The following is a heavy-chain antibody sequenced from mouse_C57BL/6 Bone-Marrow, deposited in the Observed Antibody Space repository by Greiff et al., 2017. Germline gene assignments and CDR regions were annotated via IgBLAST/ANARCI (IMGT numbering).Heavy chain of an antibody. V-gene: IGHV1-52*01. Sequence: QVQLQQPGAELVRPGSSVKLSCKASGYTFTSYWMHWVKQRPIQGLEWIGNIDPSDSETHYNQKFKDKATLTVDKSSSTAYMQLSSLTSEDSAVYYCARPLTTVVAPFGYWDQGTTLTVSS. CDR1: GYTFTSYW. CDR3: ARPLTTVVAPFGY. J-gene: IGHJ2*01. CDR2: IDPSDSET. D-gene: IGHD1-1*01.